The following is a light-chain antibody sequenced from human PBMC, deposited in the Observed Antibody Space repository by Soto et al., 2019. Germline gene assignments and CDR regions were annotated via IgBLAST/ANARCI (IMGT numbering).Light chain of an antibody. CDR1: QDINSW. Sequence: DVQMTQSPSSLSASVGDRVTITCRASQDINSWLAWYQQKPEKAPKSLIYAASSLQTGVPSRFXXXXXXXXXXXXXXXXXXXXSATYYCQQYNIYPLTFGGGTKVEIK. V-gene: IGKV1D-16*01. J-gene: IGKJ4*01. CDR2: AAS. CDR3: QQYNIYPLT.